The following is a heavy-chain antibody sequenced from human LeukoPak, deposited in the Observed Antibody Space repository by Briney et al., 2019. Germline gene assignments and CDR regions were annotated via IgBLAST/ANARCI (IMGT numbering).Heavy chain of an antibody. CDR3: ARVNSSSRVYFNYYYYMDV. D-gene: IGHD6-6*01. J-gene: IGHJ6*03. V-gene: IGHV1-18*01. CDR1: GYTFTSYG. Sequence: ASVKVSCKASGYTFTSYGISWVRQAPGQGLEWMGWISAYNGNTNYAQKLQGRVTMTTDTSTSTAYMELRSLRSDDTAVYYCARVNSSSRVYFNYYYYMDVWGKGTTVTVSS. CDR2: ISAYNGNT.